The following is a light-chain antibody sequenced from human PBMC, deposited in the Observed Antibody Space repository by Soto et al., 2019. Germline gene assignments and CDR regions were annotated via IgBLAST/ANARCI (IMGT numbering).Light chain of an antibody. Sequence: DIQMTQSPSFLSASVGDRVTITCRASQGISNFLNWYQHKRGEAPNLLIYGASNLQTGVPSRFSSNGSGTDFALTINSLQPEDFATYYCQQSFSTPPTFGQGTNVEI. CDR2: GAS. CDR3: QQSFSTPPT. V-gene: IGKV1-39*01. J-gene: IGKJ1*01. CDR1: QGISNF.